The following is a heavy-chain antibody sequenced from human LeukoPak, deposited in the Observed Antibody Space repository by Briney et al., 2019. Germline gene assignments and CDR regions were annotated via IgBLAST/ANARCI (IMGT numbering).Heavy chain of an antibody. J-gene: IGHJ2*01. D-gene: IGHD6-19*01. CDR3: ARDRGSSGSWYFDL. CDR1: GGSVSSGSYY. CDR2: IYYSGST. Sequence: SETLSLTCTVSGGSVSSGSYYWSWIRQPPGKGLEWIGYIYYSGSTNYNPSLKSRVTISVDTSKNQFSLKLSSVTAADTAVYYCARDRGSSGSWYFDLWGRGTLVTVSS. V-gene: IGHV4-61*01.